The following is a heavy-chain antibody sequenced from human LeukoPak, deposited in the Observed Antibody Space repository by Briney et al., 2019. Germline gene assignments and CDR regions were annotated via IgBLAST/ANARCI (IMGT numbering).Heavy chain of an antibody. V-gene: IGHV3-23*01. CDR2: ISGSGGST. CDR1: GFTFSSYA. CDR3: AKDSSKNYYYYMDV. Sequence: GSLGLSCAASGFTFSSYAMSWVRQAPGKGLEWVSAISGSGGSTYYADSVKGRFTISRDNSKNTLYLQMNSLRAEDTAVYYCAKDSSKNYYYYMDVWGKGTTVTVSS. J-gene: IGHJ6*03.